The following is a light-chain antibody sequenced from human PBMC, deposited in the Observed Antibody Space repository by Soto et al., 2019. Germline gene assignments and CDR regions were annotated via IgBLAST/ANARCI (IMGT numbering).Light chain of an antibody. J-gene: IGKJ2*01. CDR2: GAS. CDR1: QSVSSN. V-gene: IGKV3-15*01. CDR3: QQYNNWPPVYT. Sequence: IVMTQSPATLSVSPGERATLSCRASQSVSSNLAWYQQKRGQAPRLLIYGASTRATGIPARFSGSGSGTEFTLTINSLQSEDFAVYYCQQYNNWPPVYTFGQGTKLEIK.